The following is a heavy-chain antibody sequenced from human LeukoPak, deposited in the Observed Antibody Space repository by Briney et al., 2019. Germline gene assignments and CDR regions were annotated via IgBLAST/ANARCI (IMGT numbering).Heavy chain of an antibody. CDR2: IKQDGSEK. V-gene: IGHV3-7*01. Sequence: GGSLRLSCAASGFTFSSYWMSWVRQAPGKGLEWVANIKQDGSEKYYVDSVKGRFTISRDNAKNSLYLQMNSLRAEDTAVYYCATTPSAGAYYFDYWGQGTLVTVSS. D-gene: IGHD3-10*01. J-gene: IGHJ4*02. CDR1: GFTFSSYW. CDR3: ATTPSAGAYYFDY.